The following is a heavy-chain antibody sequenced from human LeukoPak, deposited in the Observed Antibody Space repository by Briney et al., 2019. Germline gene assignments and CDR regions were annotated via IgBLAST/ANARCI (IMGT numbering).Heavy chain of an antibody. CDR1: GGSISSNGYY. Sequence: SETLSLTCSVSGGSISSNGYYWGWIRQPPGKGLEWSGAIYYSGSAYFNPSLNSRVTISLHTSKNQFSLKVTSVTAADTAVYYCARAYGARPYYYFDYWGQGTLVTVSS. CDR2: IYYSGSA. V-gene: IGHV4-39*01. CDR3: ARAYGARPYYYFDY. J-gene: IGHJ4*02. D-gene: IGHD4-17*01.